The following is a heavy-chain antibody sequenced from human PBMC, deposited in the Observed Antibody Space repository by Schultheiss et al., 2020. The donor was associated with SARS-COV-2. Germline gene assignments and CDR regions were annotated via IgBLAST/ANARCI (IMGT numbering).Heavy chain of an antibody. Sequence: SETLSLTCAVYGGSFSGYYWSWIRQPPGKGLEWIGEINHSGSTNYNPSLKSRVTISVDTSKKQFSLRLSSVTAADTAVYYCARGDGDSPFDPWGQGTLVTVSS. J-gene: IGHJ5*02. V-gene: IGHV4-34*01. CDR2: INHSGST. CDR3: ARGDGDSPFDP. CDR1: GGSFSGYY. D-gene: IGHD4-17*01.